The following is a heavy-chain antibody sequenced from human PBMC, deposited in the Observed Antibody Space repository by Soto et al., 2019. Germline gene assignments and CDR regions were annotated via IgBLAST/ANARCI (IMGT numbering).Heavy chain of an antibody. CDR2: IIPIFGTA. CDR3: ATLGPGYSYALGLDY. CDR1: GGTFSSYA. V-gene: IGHV1-69*01. D-gene: IGHD5-18*01. Sequence: QVQLVQSGAEVKKPGSSVKVSCKASGGTFSSYAISWVRQAPGQGREWMGGIIPIFGTANYAQKFQGRVTMTADESTSTAYLELSSLRSEDTAVYYCATLGPGYSYALGLDYWGQGTLVTVSS. J-gene: IGHJ4*02.